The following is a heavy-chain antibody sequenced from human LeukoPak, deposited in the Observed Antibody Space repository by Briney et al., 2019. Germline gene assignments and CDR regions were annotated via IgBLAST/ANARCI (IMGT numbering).Heavy chain of an antibody. CDR1: GGSFSGYY. CDR3: ASRYFCSSTSCYTFDY. J-gene: IGHJ4*02. V-gene: IGHV4-34*01. Sequence: SETLSLTCAAYGGSFSGYYWSWIRQPPGKGLEWIGEINHSGSTNYNPSLKSRVTISVDTSKNQFSLKLNSVTAADTAVYYCASRYFCSSTSCYTFDYWGQGTLVTVSS. CDR2: INHSGST. D-gene: IGHD2-2*02.